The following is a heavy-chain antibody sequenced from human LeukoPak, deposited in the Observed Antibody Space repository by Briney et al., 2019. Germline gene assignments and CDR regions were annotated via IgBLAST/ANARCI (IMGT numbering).Heavy chain of an antibody. CDR1: GFTFSAAW. CDR2: IKNRSDGGAT. D-gene: IGHD6-13*01. J-gene: IGHJ4*02. Sequence: GGSLRLSCAASGFTFSAAWMTWVRQTPGKGLECVGRIKNRSDGGATDYPTPVKGRFAISRDDSKNTLYLQMNSLKIEDTGVYYCTTVGSSWGFDYWGQGTLDTVSS. CDR3: TTVGSSWGFDY. V-gene: IGHV3-15*01.